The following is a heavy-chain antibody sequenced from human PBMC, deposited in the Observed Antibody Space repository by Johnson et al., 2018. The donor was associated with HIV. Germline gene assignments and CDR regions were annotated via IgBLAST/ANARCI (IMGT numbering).Heavy chain of an antibody. CDR2: ISWNSGSI. V-gene: IGHV3-9*01. J-gene: IGHJ3*02. Sequence: EVQLVESGGGLVQPGRSLRLSCAASGFTFDDYAMHWVRQAPGKGLEWVSGISWNSGSIGYADSVKGRFTISRDNAKNYLYLQMNSLRAEDTALYYCAKDINGGLEYSSSSERFSGAFDIWGQGTMVTVSS. D-gene: IGHD6-6*01. CDR1: GFTFDDYA. CDR3: AKDINGGLEYSSSSERFSGAFDI.